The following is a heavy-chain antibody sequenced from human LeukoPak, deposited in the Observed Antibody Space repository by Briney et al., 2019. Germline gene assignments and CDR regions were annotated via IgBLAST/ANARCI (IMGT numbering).Heavy chain of an antibody. Sequence: PGGSLRLSCAASGFTFSSYAMHWVRQAPGKGLVWVAIISYDGSNKYYADSVKGRFTISRDSSKNTLYLQINSLRAEDTAVYYCATDPDSSGYYYPIFDYWGQGTLVTVSS. V-gene: IGHV3-30-3*01. CDR1: GFTFSSYA. CDR3: ATDPDSSGYYYPIFDY. CDR2: ISYDGSNK. J-gene: IGHJ4*02. D-gene: IGHD3-22*01.